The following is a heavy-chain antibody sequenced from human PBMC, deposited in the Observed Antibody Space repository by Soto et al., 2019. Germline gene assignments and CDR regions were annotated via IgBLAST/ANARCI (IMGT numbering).Heavy chain of an antibody. CDR3: ARVESSAQYCSGGSCYSYYFDY. CDR2: IIPIFGTA. D-gene: IGHD2-15*01. CDR1: GGTFSSYA. V-gene: IGHV1-69*13. Sequence: ASVKVSCKASGGTFSSYAISWVRQAPGQGLEWMGGIIPIFGTANYAQKFQGRVTITADESTSTAYMELSSVRAADTAVYYCARVESSAQYCSGGSCYSYYFDYWGQGTLVTVSS. J-gene: IGHJ4*02.